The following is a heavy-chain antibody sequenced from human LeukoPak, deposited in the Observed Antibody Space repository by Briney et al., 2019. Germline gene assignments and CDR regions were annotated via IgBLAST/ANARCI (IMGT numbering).Heavy chain of an antibody. D-gene: IGHD2-2*01. V-gene: IGHV3-21*01. CDR1: GFTFSSYS. J-gene: IGHJ6*03. CDR3: ARTRAPSNGRVLYYMDV. Sequence: GRSLRLSRAASGFTFSSYSMSWVRQAPGNGLEWVASIISISSHTYYADSVKGRFTISRDNAKNSLYLQMNSLRAEDTAVYYCARTRAPSNGRVLYYMDVWGKGTTVTVSS. CDR2: IISISSHT.